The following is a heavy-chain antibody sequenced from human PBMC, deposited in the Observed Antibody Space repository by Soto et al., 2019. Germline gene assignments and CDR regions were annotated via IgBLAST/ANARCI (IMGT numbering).Heavy chain of an antibody. V-gene: IGHV4-38-2*02. Sequence: SETLSLTCAASDYSISSGYYWGWIRQPAGKGLEWIGSIHHTGNTYYNPSLKSRVTISVDTSKNQFSLKLSSVTAADTAVYFCARDTPGLAETNWFEPWGQGTLVTVSS. CDR1: DYSISSGYY. D-gene: IGHD2-15*01. J-gene: IGHJ5*02. CDR3: ARDTPGLAETNWFEP. CDR2: IHHTGNT.